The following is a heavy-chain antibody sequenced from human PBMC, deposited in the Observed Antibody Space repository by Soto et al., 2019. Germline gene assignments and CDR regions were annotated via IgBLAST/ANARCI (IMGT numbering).Heavy chain of an antibody. CDR1: GFTFSSYG. J-gene: IGHJ4*02. Sequence: GGSLRLSCAAPGFTFSSYGMHWVRQAPGQGLEWVAVIWYDGSNKYYTDSVKGRFIISRDNSRNTLYLQMNTLRAEDTSVYFCARGLTYSNVWDVALHYWGQGLLGTVS. CDR2: IWYDGSNK. CDR3: ARGLTYSNVWDVALHY. D-gene: IGHD6-19*01. V-gene: IGHV3-33*01.